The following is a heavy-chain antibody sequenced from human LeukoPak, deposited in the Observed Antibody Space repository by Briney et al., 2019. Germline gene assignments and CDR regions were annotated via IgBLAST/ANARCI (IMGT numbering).Heavy chain of an antibody. CDR2: ISSSSSYI. V-gene: IGHV3-21*04. CDR3: TSPKSLDWERYIDL. CDR1: GFTFSSYS. Sequence: PGGSLRLSCAASGFTFSSYSMNWVRQAPGKGLEWVSSISSSSSYIYYADSVKGRFTISRDNAKNSLYLQMNSLRAEDTAIYYCTSPKSLDWERYIDLWGRGTLVTVSS. J-gene: IGHJ2*01. D-gene: IGHD3-9*01.